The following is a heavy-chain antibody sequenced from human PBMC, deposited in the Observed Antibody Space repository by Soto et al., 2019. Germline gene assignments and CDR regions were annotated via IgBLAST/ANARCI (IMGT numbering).Heavy chain of an antibody. CDR1: GFTFSSYG. V-gene: IGHV3-30*18. J-gene: IGHJ6*02. CDR3: AKLIRFLEWPLGGMDV. D-gene: IGHD3-3*01. Sequence: QVQLVESGGGVVQPGRSLRLSCAASGFTFSSYGMHWVRQAPGKGLEWVAVISYDGSNKYYADSVKGRFTISRDNSKNTLYLQMNSLRAEDTVVYYCAKLIRFLEWPLGGMDVWGQGTTVTVSS. CDR2: ISYDGSNK.